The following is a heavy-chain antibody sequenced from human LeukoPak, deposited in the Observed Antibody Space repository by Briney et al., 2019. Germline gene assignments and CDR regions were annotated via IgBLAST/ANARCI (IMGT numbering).Heavy chain of an antibody. V-gene: IGHV3-30*18. CDR2: ISYDVSTK. J-gene: IGHJ4*02. Sequence: GGSLRLSCAASGFTFRSYGMHWVRQVPGKGLEWVAVISYDVSTKYYADSVKGRFTISRDNSKNTLYLQMNSLRAEDTAVYYCAKDGRGYGDYIGYWGQGTLVTVSS. CDR1: GFTFRSYG. D-gene: IGHD5-12*01. CDR3: AKDGRGYGDYIGY.